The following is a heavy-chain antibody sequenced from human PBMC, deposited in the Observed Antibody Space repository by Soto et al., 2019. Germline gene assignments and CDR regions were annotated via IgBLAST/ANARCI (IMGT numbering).Heavy chain of an antibody. Sequence: QVQLVESGGGVVQPGGSLRLSCAASGFTFSSYAMHWVRQAPGKGLEWVAVISYDGSNKYYADSVKGRFTISRDNSKNTLYLPVNSLRAEDTGVYYGALERGIAAAKNWSDPWVRGTLVTVSS. CDR3: ALERGIAAAKNWSDP. CDR2: ISYDGSNK. V-gene: IGHV3-30-3*01. CDR1: GFTFSSYA. D-gene: IGHD6-13*01. J-gene: IGHJ5*02.